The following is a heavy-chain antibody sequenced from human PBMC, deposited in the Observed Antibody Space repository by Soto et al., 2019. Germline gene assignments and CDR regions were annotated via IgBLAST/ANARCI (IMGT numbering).Heavy chain of an antibody. Sequence: GGSLRLSCVASGFTFSSCAMHWVRQVPGKGLEWLAVVTHDGSLYPYADSVKGRFSISRDNSRKTLYLQMNSLKTEDTAVYYCSHGYYQYFASWGQGTLVTVSS. D-gene: IGHD5-18*01. CDR3: SHGYYQYFAS. J-gene: IGHJ4*02. CDR1: GFTFSSCA. CDR2: VTHDGSLY. V-gene: IGHV3-30*03.